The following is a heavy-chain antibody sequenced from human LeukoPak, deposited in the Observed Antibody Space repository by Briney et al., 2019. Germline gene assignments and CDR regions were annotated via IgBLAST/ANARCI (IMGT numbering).Heavy chain of an antibody. CDR2: ISSSRSYI. V-gene: IGHV3-21*01. J-gene: IGHJ4*02. CDR1: GFTFSSYS. CDR3: ARVTQYYYDTPQSSAIDY. D-gene: IGHD3-22*01. Sequence: GGSLRLSCAASGFTFSSYSMNWVRQAPGKGLEGGSSISSSRSYIYYADSVKGRFTISRDNDKNSLYLQMNSLRAEDTAVYYCARVTQYYYDTPQSSAIDYWGQGTLVTVSS.